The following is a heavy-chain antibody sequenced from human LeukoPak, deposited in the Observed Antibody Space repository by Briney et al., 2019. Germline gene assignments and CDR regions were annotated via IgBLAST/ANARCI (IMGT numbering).Heavy chain of an antibody. J-gene: IGHJ4*02. CDR3: ARAEKAVTGTLDY. D-gene: IGHD6-19*01. V-gene: IGHV4-59*01. CDR1: GDSISNYY. Sequence: LSGTLSLTCTVSGDSISNYYWSWIRQSPGKKLEWIGYMYNRGSTIYNPSLKSRVTISTDTSKNQFSLRLTSVTAADTAVYYCARAEKAVTGTLDYWGQGTLITVSS. CDR2: MYNRGST.